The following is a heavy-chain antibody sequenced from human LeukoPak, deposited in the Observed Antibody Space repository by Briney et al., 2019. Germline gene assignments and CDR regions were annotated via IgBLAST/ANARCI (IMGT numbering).Heavy chain of an antibody. D-gene: IGHD1-7*01. Sequence: GGSLRLSCAASGFTFSSFSMNWVRQAPGKGLEWVSYITSSTDIKYYADSVKGRFTISRDNAKNSLYLQMNSLRAEDTAVYYCARDRGNWNYESFDYWGQGTLVTVSS. CDR2: ITSSTDIK. J-gene: IGHJ4*02. CDR3: ARDRGNWNYESFDY. CDR1: GFTFSSFS. V-gene: IGHV3-48*01.